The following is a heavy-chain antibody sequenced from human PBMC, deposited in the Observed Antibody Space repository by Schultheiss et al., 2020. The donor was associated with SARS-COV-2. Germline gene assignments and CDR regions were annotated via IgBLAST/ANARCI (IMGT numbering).Heavy chain of an antibody. D-gene: IGHD3-22*01. Sequence: GGSLRLSCAASGFTFSGSAMHWVRQAPGKGLEWVAVISYDGSNKYYADSVKGRFTISRDNSKNTLYLQMNSLRAEDTAVYYCARLGYDSRGYYSGFDYWGQGTLVTVSS. CDR3: ARLGYDSRGYYSGFDY. CDR2: ISYDGSNK. J-gene: IGHJ4*02. CDR1: GFTFSGSA. V-gene: IGHV3-30*04.